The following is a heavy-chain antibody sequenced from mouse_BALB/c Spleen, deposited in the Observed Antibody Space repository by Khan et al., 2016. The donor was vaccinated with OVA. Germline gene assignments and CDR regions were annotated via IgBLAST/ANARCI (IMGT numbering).Heavy chain of an antibody. D-gene: IGHD1-1*01. V-gene: IGHV1S136*01. Sequence: VQLQQSGPELVKPGASVKMSCKASGYTFTSSVMHWVKQKPGLGLEWIGYIYPFNDDTKYNEKFKGKATLTSDKSSSTAYLELSSLTSEDSAVLYCAPVGNCYVSLANGGQETLVNVST. CDR1: GYTFTSSV. CDR3: APVGNCYVSLAN. CDR2: IYPFNDDT. J-gene: IGHJ3*01.